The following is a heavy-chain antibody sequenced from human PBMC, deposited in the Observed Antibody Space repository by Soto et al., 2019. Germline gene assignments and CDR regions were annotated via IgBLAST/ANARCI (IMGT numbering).Heavy chain of an antibody. D-gene: IGHD5-18*01. CDR2: IIPIFGTA. CDR3: ARARYSYGPDFDY. Sequence: QVQLVQSGAEVKKPGSSVKVSCKASGGTFSSYAISCVRQAPGQGLEWLGGIIPIFGTANYAQKFQGRVXXXXXXXXXXXXXXXXXXXXXDTAVDYCARARYSYGPDFDYWGQGTLVTVSS. J-gene: IGHJ4*02. CDR1: GGTFSSYA. V-gene: IGHV1-69*01.